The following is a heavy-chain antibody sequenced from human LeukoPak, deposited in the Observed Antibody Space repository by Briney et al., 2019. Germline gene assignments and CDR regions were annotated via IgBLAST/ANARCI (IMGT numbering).Heavy chain of an antibody. CDR1: GYSFTSYW. CDR3: ARGDYSNQYYFDS. CDR2: IYPGDSDT. Sequence: GESLKISCKASGYSFTSYWIGWVGQMPGKGLEWMGIIYPGDSDTRYSPSFQGQVTISADKSISTAYLQWSSLKASDTAIYYCARGDYSNQYYFDSWGQGTQVTVSS. V-gene: IGHV5-51*01. J-gene: IGHJ4*02. D-gene: IGHD4-11*01.